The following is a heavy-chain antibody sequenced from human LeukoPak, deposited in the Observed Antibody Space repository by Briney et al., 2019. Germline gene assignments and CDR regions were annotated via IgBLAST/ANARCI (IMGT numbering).Heavy chain of an antibody. J-gene: IGHJ4*02. V-gene: IGHV1-46*01. CDR1: GYTFTSHY. Sequence: ASVKVSCKASGYTFTSHYMHWVRQAPGQGLEWMGIINSSGDYTSYAQKFRGRVTMTRDTSTSTLYMELSGLRSEDTAVYYCARESDPYYFDYWGQGTLVTVSS. CDR3: ARESDPYYFDY. CDR2: INSSGDYT.